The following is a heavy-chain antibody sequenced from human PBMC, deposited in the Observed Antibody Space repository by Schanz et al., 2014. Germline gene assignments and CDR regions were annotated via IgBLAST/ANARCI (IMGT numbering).Heavy chain of an antibody. V-gene: IGHV3-33*03. CDR3: AKDMHKDYGGKPQAFDI. J-gene: IGHJ3*02. CDR1: GFTFSSYG. Sequence: QVQLVESGGGVVQPGRSLRLSCAASGFTFSSYGMHWVRPAPGKGMGWVAVIWYEGNNKFYADAVKGRFIISRDKSKNTLDLQMNSLRDEDTALYYCAKDMHKDYGGKPQAFDIWGQGTMVTVSS. CDR2: IWYEGNNK. D-gene: IGHD4-17*01.